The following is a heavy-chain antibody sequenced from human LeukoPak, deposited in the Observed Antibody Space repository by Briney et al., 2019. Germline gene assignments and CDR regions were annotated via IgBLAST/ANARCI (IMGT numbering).Heavy chain of an antibody. CDR3: ARGSSYYDFWSGYYRSRGYMDV. D-gene: IGHD3-3*01. CDR1: GGSFSGYY. CDR2: INHSGST. V-gene: IGHV4-34*01. J-gene: IGHJ6*03. Sequence: PSETLSLTCAVYGGSFSGYYWSWIRQPPGKGLEWIGEINHSGSTNYNPSLKSRVTISLDTSKNQLSLKLSSVTAADTAVYYCARGSSYYDFWSGYYRSRGYMDVWGKGTTVTVSS.